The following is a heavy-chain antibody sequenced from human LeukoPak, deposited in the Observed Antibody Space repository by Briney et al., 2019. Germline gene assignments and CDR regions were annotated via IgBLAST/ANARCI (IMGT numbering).Heavy chain of an antibody. CDR3: ARDMKQWLVDAFDI. CDR1: GYTFTNYG. V-gene: IGHV1-18*01. J-gene: IGHJ3*02. CDR2: ISPYNGNA. D-gene: IGHD6-19*01. Sequence: ASVKVSCKASGYTFTNYGISWVRQAPGQGLEWMGWISPYNGNANYAQNFQGRVTLTTGTSTSTAYMDLRNLSPDDTAVYYCARDMKQWLVDAFDIWGQGTTVTVSS.